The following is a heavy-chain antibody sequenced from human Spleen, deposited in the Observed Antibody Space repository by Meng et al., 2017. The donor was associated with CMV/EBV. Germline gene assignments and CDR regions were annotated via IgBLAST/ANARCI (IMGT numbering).Heavy chain of an antibody. CDR3: GELEN. Sequence: PGSSLKFSCKASGGTFSDYPISWVRQAPGQGLEWMGGIIPIFGAADYAQKFQGRVTITTDKSTNTAYMELTSLTSEDTAVYYCGELENWGQGTLVTVSS. CDR2: IIPIFGAA. V-gene: IGHV1-69*05. CDR1: GGTFSDYP. D-gene: IGHD6-13*01. J-gene: IGHJ4*02.